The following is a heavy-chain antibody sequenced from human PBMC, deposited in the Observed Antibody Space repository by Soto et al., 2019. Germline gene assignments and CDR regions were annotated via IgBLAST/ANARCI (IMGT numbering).Heavy chain of an antibody. V-gene: IGHV1-69*06. J-gene: IGHJ3*02. CDR1: GGTFSSSA. CDR3: ARSETAGHRGFDI. Sequence: QVQLVQSGAEMREPGSSVKVSCKASGGTFSSSAINWLRQAPGQGHEWMGGIIPTFGTANYIEKFRGRVTITADTSTSTAYMEVSSLTSEDTAMYFCARSETAGHRGFDIWGQGTMVTVSS. D-gene: IGHD6-19*01. CDR2: IIPTFGTA.